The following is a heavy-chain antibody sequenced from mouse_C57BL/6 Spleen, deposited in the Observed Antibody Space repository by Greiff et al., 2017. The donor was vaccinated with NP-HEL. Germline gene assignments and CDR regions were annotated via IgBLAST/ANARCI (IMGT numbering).Heavy chain of an antibody. V-gene: IGHV1-7*01. J-gene: IGHJ1*03. Sequence: QVHVKQSGAELAKPGASVKLSCKASGYTFTSYWMHWVKQRPGQGLEWIGYINPSSGYTKYNQKFKDKATLTADKSSSTAYMQLSSLTYEDSAVYYCARTPYDGYSYWYFDVWGTGTTVTVSS. CDR3: ARTPYDGYSYWYFDV. CDR1: GYTFTSYW. CDR2: INPSSGYT. D-gene: IGHD2-3*01.